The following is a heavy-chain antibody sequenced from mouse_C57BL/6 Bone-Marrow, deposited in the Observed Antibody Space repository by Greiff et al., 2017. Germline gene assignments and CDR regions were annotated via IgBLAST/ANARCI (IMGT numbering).Heavy chain of an antibody. D-gene: IGHD3-2*02. Sequence: VHVKQSGPELVKPGASVKMSCKASGYTFTDYNMPWVKQSHGKSLEWIGYINPNNGGTSYNQKFKGKATLTVNKASSTAYMELPSLTSEDSAVYYCAGGSSGSDYWGQGTTLTVSS. V-gene: IGHV1-22*01. CDR2: INPNNGGT. CDR3: AGGSSGSDY. J-gene: IGHJ2*01. CDR1: GYTFTDYN.